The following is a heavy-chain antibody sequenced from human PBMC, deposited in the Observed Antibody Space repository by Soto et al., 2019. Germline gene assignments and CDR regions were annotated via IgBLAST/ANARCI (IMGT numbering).Heavy chain of an antibody. CDR3: ARSGYYDSSGSSNYYYYGMDV. CDR1: GYSFSTYW. D-gene: IGHD3-22*01. CDR2: IYPGDSDT. Sequence: GESLKISCTGSGYSFSTYWIAWVRQMPGKGLEWMGIIYPGDSDTRYSPSFQGQVTISADKSISTAYLQWSSLKASDTAMYYCARSGYYDSSGSSNYYYYGMDVWGQGTTVTVSS. J-gene: IGHJ6*02. V-gene: IGHV5-51*01.